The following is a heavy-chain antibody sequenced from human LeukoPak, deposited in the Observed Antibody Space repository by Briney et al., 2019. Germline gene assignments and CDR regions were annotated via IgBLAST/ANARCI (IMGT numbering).Heavy chain of an antibody. CDR2: IYTAGNT. CDR1: GFTVTSNY. CDR3: ARGGTRGYSSGRIDY. Sequence: PRGSLTLSCVASGFTVTSNYMSWVRQAPGQGLEWVEWIYTAGNTSYADSAKGPFTISKHNSENTLYLHMSSLRVVDTAVYFCARGGTRGYSSGRIDYWGQGTLVTVSS. J-gene: IGHJ4*02. V-gene: IGHV3-53*04. D-gene: IGHD6-19*01.